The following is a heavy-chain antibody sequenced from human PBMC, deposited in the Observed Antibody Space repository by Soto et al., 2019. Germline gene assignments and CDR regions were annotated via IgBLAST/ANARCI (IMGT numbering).Heavy chain of an antibody. CDR1: GGSVRRGNYY. CDR2: ISNSGRT. Sequence: QVQLQESGPRLVKPSQTLSLTCTVSGGSVRRGNYYWSWIRQFPGKGLEWIGYISNSGRTHYNPSLMRRITLLADTSKNQFFLELRSVTAADTALYYCARADYATGSYYPDYWGQGTLVTVSS. J-gene: IGHJ4*02. V-gene: IGHV4-31*03. CDR3: ARADYATGSYYPDY. D-gene: IGHD3-10*01.